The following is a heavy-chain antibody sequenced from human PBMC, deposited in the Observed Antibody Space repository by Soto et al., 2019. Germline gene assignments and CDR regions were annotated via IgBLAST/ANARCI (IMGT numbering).Heavy chain of an antibody. CDR3: ASGIQLWLRRINNGYSG. D-gene: IGHD5-18*01. Sequence: QVQLVQSEAEVNKPESSVEVSCKAPGGTFSTYAISWVRQAPGQGLEWMGGIILMFGTANYAQRVQDRVTITADESTNTVYMELSSLRSEDTAVYFCASGIQLWLRRINNGYSGWGQGTLVTVSS. CDR1: GGTFSTYA. J-gene: IGHJ4*02. CDR2: IILMFGTA. V-gene: IGHV1-69*12.